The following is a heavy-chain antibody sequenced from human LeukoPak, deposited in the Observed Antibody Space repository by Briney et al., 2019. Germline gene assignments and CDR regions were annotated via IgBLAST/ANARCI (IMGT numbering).Heavy chain of an antibody. V-gene: IGHV4-61*09. CDR1: GGSISSGSYY. CDR3: ARRRPLLAAAGTGQSGWFDP. J-gene: IGHJ5*02. CDR2: IYRSGST. D-gene: IGHD6-13*01. Sequence: SETLSLTCTVSGGSISSGSYYWSWIRQPAGKRLEWIGHIYRSGSTNYNPSLKSRVTISVDTSKNQFSLKLSSVTAADTAVYYCARRRPLLAAAGTGQSGWFDPWGQGTLVTVSS.